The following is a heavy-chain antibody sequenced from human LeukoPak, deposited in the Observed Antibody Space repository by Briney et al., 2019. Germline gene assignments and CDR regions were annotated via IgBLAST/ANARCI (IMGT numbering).Heavy chain of an antibody. V-gene: IGHV3-23*01. Sequence: GGSLRLSCAASGFTLSSYGMTWARQAPGKGLEWVSSISGGGYTTYYADSVKGRFIISRDNSKNTLYLQMNSLRAEDTAVYYCAKENYGDSTGGRFQHWGQGTLVTVSS. D-gene: IGHD4-17*01. CDR2: ISGGGYTT. CDR1: GFTLSSYG. CDR3: AKENYGDSTGGRFQH. J-gene: IGHJ1*01.